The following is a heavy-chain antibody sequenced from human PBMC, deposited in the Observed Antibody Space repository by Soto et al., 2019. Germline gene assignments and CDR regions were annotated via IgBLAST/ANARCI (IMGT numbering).Heavy chain of an antibody. Sequence: GGSLRLSCAASGFTFSSYWMSWVRQAPGKGLEWVANIKQDGSEKYYVDSVKGRFTISRDNAKNSLYLQMNSLRAEDTAVYYRAREMTAAGTRTVQHPFAYWGQGSPVTVSS. D-gene: IGHD6-13*01. J-gene: IGHJ1*01. CDR1: GFTFSSYW. CDR2: IKQDGSEK. CDR3: AREMTAAGTRTVQHPFAY. V-gene: IGHV3-7*01.